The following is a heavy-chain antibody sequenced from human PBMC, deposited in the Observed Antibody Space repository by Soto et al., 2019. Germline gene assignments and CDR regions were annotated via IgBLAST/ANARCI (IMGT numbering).Heavy chain of an antibody. J-gene: IGHJ3*02. D-gene: IGHD2-15*01. V-gene: IGHV4-59*01. CDR3: ARGGVVVAALGAFDI. Sequence: PSETLSLTCTVSGGSISSYYWSWIRQPPGKGLEWIGYIYYSGSTNYNPSLKSRVTISVDTSKNQFSLKLSSVTAADTAVYYCARGGVVVAALGAFDIWGQGTMVTVSS. CDR2: IYYSGST. CDR1: GGSISSYY.